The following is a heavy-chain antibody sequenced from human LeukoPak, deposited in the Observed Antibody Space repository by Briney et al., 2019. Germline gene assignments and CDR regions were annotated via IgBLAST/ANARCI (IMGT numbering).Heavy chain of an antibody. CDR2: IYPGDSDT. J-gene: IGHJ6*03. V-gene: IGHV5-51*01. D-gene: IGHD3-10*01. CDR3: ARRGDGSGKYYYYYYMDV. Sequence: GEALQISCKGSGYRFTSYWIGWVRQMPGKGLGWMGIIYPGDSDTRYSPSFQGQVTISADKSISTAYLQWSSLKASDTAMYYCARRGDGSGKYYYYYYMDVWGKGTTVTISS. CDR1: GYRFTSYW.